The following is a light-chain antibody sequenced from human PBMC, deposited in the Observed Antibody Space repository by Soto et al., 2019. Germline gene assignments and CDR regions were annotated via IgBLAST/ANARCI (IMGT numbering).Light chain of an antibody. CDR1: SSDVGGYNY. J-gene: IGLJ1*01. V-gene: IGLV2-14*01. CDR2: EVS. Sequence: QSALTQPASVSGSPGQSITTSCTGTSSDVGGYNYVSWYQQHPGKAPKLIIYEVSNRPSGVSNRFSGSKSGNTASLTISGLQAEDEADYYCNSYTSKSTGFFGTGTKLTVL. CDR3: NSYTSKSTGF.